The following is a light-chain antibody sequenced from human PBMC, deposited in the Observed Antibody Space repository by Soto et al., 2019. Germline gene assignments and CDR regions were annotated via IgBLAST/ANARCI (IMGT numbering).Light chain of an antibody. CDR1: QSLLHNNGYNS. J-gene: IGKJ5*01. V-gene: IGKV2-28*01. CDR2: LGS. Sequence: DVVLTQTPLSLSVTPGQPASISCKSSQSLLHNNGYNSLDWYLRKPGKSPKLLIYLGSNRAPGVPDRLSGDGSGTDFTLQINRVEAEDAGVYYCMQGLQNLIFGQGTRLEIK. CDR3: MQGLQNLI.